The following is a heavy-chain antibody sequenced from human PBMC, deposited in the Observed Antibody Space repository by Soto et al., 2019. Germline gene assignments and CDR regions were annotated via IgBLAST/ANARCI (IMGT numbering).Heavy chain of an antibody. CDR2: IYYSGRS. D-gene: IGHD4-17*01. J-gene: IGHJ4*02. V-gene: IGHV4-39*01. Sequence: SETLSLTCTVSGGSITSSSYYWGWIRQPPGKGLEWIGGIYYSGRSYYNPSLKSRVTMSVDTSKNQFSLTLNSVTAADAAVYYCARQWTTVVTQAYFDHWGQGTLVTVS. CDR3: ARQWTTVVTQAYFDH. CDR1: GGSITSSSYY.